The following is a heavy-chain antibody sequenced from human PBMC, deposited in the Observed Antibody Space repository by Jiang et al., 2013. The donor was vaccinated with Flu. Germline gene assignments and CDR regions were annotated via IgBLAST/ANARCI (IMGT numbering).Heavy chain of an antibody. J-gene: IGHJ4*02. CDR1: GYTFTIYA. CDR3: ARDLGGSYPGGPYYFDY. D-gene: IGHD1-26*01. CDR2: ISGYNGNT. Sequence: GAEVKKPGASVKVSCKASGYTFTIYAISWVRQAPGQGLEWMGWISGYNGNTNYAQKLQGRVTMTTDTSTSTAYMELRSLRSDDTAVYYCARDLGGSYPGGPYYFDYWGQGTLVTVSS. V-gene: IGHV1-18*01.